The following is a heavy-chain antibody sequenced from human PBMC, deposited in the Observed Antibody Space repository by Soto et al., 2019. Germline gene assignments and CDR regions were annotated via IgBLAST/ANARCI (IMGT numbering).Heavy chain of an antibody. J-gene: IGHJ4*02. V-gene: IGHV1-2*02. CDR3: ARVPEGYCSGGSCYDLDY. CDR2: INPNSGGT. CDR1: GYTFTGYY. Sequence: ASVKVSCKASGYTFTGYYMHWVRQAPGQGLEWMGWINPNSGGTNYAQKFQGRVTMTRDTSISTAYMELSRLRSDDTAVYYCARVPEGYCSGGSCYDLDYWGQGTLVTVSS. D-gene: IGHD2-15*01.